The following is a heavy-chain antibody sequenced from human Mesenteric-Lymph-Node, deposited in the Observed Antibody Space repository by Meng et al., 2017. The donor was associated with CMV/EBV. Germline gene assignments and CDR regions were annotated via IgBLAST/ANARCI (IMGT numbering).Heavy chain of an antibody. CDR2: IYYSETT. J-gene: IGHJ5*02. V-gene: IGHV4-39*01. Sequence: SSSYVWGWSRQPPGKGLEWIGTIYYSETTYYNPSLKSRVTISVDTSKNQFSLHLTSLTAADSAVYYCARQLGTVVVPATRPLNWFDPWGQGSLVTVSS. CDR1: SSSYV. D-gene: IGHD2-2*02. CDR3: ARQLGTVVVPATRPLNWFDP.